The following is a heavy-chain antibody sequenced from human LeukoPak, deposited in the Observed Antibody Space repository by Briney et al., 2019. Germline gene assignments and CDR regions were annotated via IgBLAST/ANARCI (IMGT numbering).Heavy chain of an antibody. J-gene: IGHJ4*02. Sequence: SGPGLVKPSQTLSLTCAISGDRVSSNSAAWNWIRQSPSRGLEWLGRTYYRYKWYNDYAIFVKSRITFTTDTSKNQFSLQLNSMTPEDTAVYYCARGEDSFSHWGQGTLVTVSS. V-gene: IGHV6-1*01. CDR1: GDRVSSNSAA. CDR2: TYYRYKWYN. CDR3: ARGEDSFSH. D-gene: IGHD1-26*01.